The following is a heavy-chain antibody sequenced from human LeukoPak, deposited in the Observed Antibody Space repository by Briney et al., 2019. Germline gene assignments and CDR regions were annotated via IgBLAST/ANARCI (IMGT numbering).Heavy chain of an antibody. CDR3: ARRGYNYAFDY. J-gene: IGHJ4*02. Sequence: GGSLRLSCAASGFTSNDYGLNWVSQAPGKGLEWVSGINSNGGITGYADSVEGRFTISRDNANNVLYLQMDSLTAEDTALYFCARRGYNYAFDYWGQGSLVTVSS. V-gene: IGHV3-20*04. D-gene: IGHD5-18*01. CDR2: INSNGGIT. CDR1: GFTSNDYG.